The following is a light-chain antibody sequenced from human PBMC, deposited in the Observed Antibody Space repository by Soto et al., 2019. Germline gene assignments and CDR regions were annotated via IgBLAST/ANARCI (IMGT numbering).Light chain of an antibody. V-gene: IGKV3-20*01. CDR2: GAS. J-gene: IGKJ3*01. CDR3: QQYGSSLLT. CDR1: QSVSSSY. Sequence: EIVLTQSPGTLSLSPGERATLSCRTSQSVSSSYLAWYQQKPGQTPRLLIYGASTRATGIPDRFSGSGSGTDFTLTISRLEPEDFAVYYCQQYGSSLLTFGPGTTVDLK.